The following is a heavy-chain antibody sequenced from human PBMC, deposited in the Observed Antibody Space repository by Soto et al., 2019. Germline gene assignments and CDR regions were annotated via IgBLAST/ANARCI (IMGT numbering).Heavy chain of an antibody. Sequence: PSETLSLTCTVSGGSISSYYWSWIRQPPGKGLEWIGYIYYSGSTNYNPSLKSRVTISVDTSKNQFSLKLSSVTAADTAVYYCARNQLWDAFEIWGQGTMVTVSS. V-gene: IGHV4-59*08. D-gene: IGHD2-2*01. CDR2: IYYSGST. CDR1: GGSISSYY. CDR3: ARNQLWDAFEI. J-gene: IGHJ3*02.